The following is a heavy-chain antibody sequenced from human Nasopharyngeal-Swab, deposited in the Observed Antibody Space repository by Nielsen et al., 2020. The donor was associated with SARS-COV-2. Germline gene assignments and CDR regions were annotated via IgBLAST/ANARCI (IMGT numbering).Heavy chain of an antibody. CDR1: GFTVGSNY. V-gene: IGHV3-53*01. CDR2: IYSGGST. J-gene: IGHJ6*02. CDR3: ARDLTAAGGYQYYGMDV. D-gene: IGHD6-13*01. Sequence: GESLKISCAASGFTVGSNYMSWVRQAPGKGLEWVSVIYSGGSTYYADSVKGRFTISRDNSKNTLYLQMNSLRAEDTAVYYCARDLTAAGGYQYYGMDVWGQGTTVTVSS.